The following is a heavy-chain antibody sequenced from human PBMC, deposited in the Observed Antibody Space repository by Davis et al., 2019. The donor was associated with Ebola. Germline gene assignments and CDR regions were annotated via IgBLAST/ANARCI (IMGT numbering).Heavy chain of an antibody. V-gene: IGHV3-53*04. Sequence: GESLKISCAASGFSVRTNYLSWVRQAPGKGLEWVSVMFAGGGTFYADSMKGRFIVSRQDSSNTLYLQMNSLRAEDSAKYYCARVGPPEALDIWGQGTVVTVSS. CDR2: MFAGGGT. J-gene: IGHJ3*02. CDR3: ARVGPPEALDI. D-gene: IGHD1-14*01. CDR1: GFSVRTNY.